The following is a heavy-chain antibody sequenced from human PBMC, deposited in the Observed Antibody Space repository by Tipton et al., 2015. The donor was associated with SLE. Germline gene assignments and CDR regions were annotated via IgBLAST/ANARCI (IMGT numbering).Heavy chain of an antibody. CDR3: SRGGLGGYDYFDY. CDR2: ISYGGST. J-gene: IGHJ4*02. CDR1: GGSFSGYH. V-gene: IGHV4-34*09. D-gene: IGHD5-12*01. Sequence: TLSLTCAVYGGSFSGYHWSWIRQPPGKGLEWIGHISYGGSTDYNPSLKSRVTISEDMSKNQFSLKLSSLTAADTAFYYCSRGGLGGYDYFDYWGQGTLVTVSS.